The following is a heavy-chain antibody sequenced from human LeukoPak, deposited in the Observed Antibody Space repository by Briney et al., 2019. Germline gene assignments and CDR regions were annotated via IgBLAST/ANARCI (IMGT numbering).Heavy chain of an antibody. CDR2: ISAYNVNT. CDR1: GYTFTIYG. V-gene: IGHV1-18*01. Sequence: ASVTVSCKASGYTFTIYGISWVRQAPGQGLEWMGWISAYNVNTNYAQKLQGRVTMTTDTSTSTAYMELRSLRSDDTAVYYCARGIVRGVIIPRYYGMDVWGQGTTVTVSS. CDR3: ARGIVRGVIIPRYYGMDV. D-gene: IGHD3-10*01. J-gene: IGHJ6*02.